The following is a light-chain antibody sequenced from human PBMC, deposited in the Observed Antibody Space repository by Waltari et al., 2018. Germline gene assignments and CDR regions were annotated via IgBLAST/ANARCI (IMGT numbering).Light chain of an antibody. Sequence: WYQQLPGTAPKRLFYLNTHRPSGVPDRFSGSRSGTSASLAITGLQAEDEADYYCQSYDSGHLVFGGGTKLTVL. CDR3: QSYDSGHLV. V-gene: IGLV1-40*01. CDR2: LNT. J-gene: IGLJ2*01.